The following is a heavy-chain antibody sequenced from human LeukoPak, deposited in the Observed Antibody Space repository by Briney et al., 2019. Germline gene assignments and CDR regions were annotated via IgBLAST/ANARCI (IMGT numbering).Heavy chain of an antibody. Sequence: GGSLRLSCAASGFTVSSNYMSWVRQAPGKGLEWVSVIYSGGSTYYADSVKGRFTISRDNSKNTLYLQMNSLIIADTGVYYCTTCGYSGYDSNYWGQGVLVTVSS. CDR1: GFTVSSNY. V-gene: IGHV3-53*05. D-gene: IGHD5-12*01. CDR3: TTCGYSGYDSNY. CDR2: IYSGGST. J-gene: IGHJ4*02.